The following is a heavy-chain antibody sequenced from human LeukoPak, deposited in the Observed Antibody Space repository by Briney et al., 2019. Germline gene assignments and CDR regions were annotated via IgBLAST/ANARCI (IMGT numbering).Heavy chain of an antibody. D-gene: IGHD4-17*01. CDR3: ARHDGDYPLDD. CDR2: ISSTSIYI. J-gene: IGHJ4*02. Sequence: PGGSLRLACAASGFTFSSYSMDWVRQAPGKGLEWVSSISSTSIYIYYADSVKGRFTISRDNANNSLYLQMNSLGAEDTAVYYCARHDGDYPLDDWGQGTLVTASS. CDR1: GFTFSSYS. V-gene: IGHV3-21*01.